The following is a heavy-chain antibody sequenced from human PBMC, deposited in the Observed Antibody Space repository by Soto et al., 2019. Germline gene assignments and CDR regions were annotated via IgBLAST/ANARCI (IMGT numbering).Heavy chain of an antibody. CDR1: GDTFNFSS. CDR2: VNPIVSMS. D-gene: IGHD3-10*01. V-gene: IGHV1-69*02. J-gene: IGHJ4*02. CDR3: ASSYGSGYRACDY. Sequence: QVQLVQSGAEVKRPGSSVKVSCKASGDTFNFSSINWVRQAPGLGLEWMGRVNPIVSMSNYAQKFHGRVTMTADKSTSTAYMELSSLRSEDTAIYYCASSYGSGYRACDYWGQGALVTVS.